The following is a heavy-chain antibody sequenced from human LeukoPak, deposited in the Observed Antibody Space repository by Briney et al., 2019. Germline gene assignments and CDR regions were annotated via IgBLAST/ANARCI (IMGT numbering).Heavy chain of an antibody. J-gene: IGHJ4*02. Sequence: GGSLRLSCSASVVTFYSYRMGWLRQAPGKGLEWVANIKQDGSEQYYVDSVKGRFTISRDNAKNSLYLQMNSLRAEDTAVYYCGNPPGGYYSIWGQGTLVTVSS. CDR3: GNPPGGYYSI. CDR2: IKQDGSEQ. CDR1: VVTFYSYR. V-gene: IGHV3-7*02. D-gene: IGHD3-10*01.